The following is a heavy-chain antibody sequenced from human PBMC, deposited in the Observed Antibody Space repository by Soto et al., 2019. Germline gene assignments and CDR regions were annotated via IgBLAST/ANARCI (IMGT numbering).Heavy chain of an antibody. V-gene: IGHV3-20*04. Sequence: EVQLVESGGGVVRPGGSLRLSCAASGFTFDDYGMSWVRQAPGKGLEWVSGINWNGGSTGYADSVKGRFTISRDNAKNSLYLQMNSLRAEHTALYYSARVPPGGYSGYDSAFDIWGQGTMVTVSS. CDR2: INWNGGST. J-gene: IGHJ3*02. CDR3: ARVPPGGYSGYDSAFDI. CDR1: GFTFDDYG. D-gene: IGHD5-12*01.